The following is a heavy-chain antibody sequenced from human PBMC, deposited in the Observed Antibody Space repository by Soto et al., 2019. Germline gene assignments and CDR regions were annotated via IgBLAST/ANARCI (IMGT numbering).Heavy chain of an antibody. J-gene: IGHJ4*02. CDR3: ARASSSSSAADY. D-gene: IGHD6-6*01. V-gene: IGHV4-31*03. CDR1: GESISSGGYY. Sequence: QVQLQESGPGLVKPSQTLSLTCSVSGESISSGGYYWSWIRHLPGKGLEWIGYIYDTESAYYNPSLKSRVSIKMDTSENHFAMRLTSVTAADSAVYYCARASSSSSAADYWGQGLQVTVSS. CDR2: IYDTESA.